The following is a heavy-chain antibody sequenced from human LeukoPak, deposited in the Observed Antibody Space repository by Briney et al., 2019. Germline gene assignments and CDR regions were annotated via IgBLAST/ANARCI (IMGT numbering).Heavy chain of an antibody. CDR1: GGSFSGYY. J-gene: IGHJ4*02. CDR2: INHSGST. CDR3: ASLNPRLLSFGRNFDY. D-gene: IGHD3-10*01. V-gene: IGHV4-34*01. Sequence: SETLSLTCAVYGGSFSGYYWSWIRQPPGKGLEWIGEINHSGSTNYNPSLKSRVTISVDTSKNQFSLKLSSVTAADTAVYYCASLNPRLLSFGRNFDYWGQGTLVTVSS.